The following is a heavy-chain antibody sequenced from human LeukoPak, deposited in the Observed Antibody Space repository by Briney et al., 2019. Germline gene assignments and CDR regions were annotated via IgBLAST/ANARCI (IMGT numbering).Heavy chain of an antibody. CDR3: AREEDYYYYMDV. CDR2: IYTSGST. J-gene: IGHJ6*03. CDR1: GGSISSGSYY. V-gene: IGHV4-61*02. Sequence: SETLSLTCTVSGGSISSGSYYSSWIRQPAGMGLEWIGRIYTSGSTNYNPSLKSRVTISVDTSKNQFSLKLSSVTAADTAVYYCAREEDYYYYMDVWGKGTTVTVSS.